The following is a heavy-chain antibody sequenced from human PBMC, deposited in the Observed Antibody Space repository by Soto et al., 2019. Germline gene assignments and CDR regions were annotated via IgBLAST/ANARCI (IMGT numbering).Heavy chain of an antibody. Sequence: QVQLVESGGGVVQPGRSLRLSCAASGFTFSSYGMHWVRQAPGKGLEWVAVISYDGSNKYYADSVKGRFTISRDNSKNTLYLQMNSLRAEDTAVYYCGKVLGELARAFYYYYGMDVWGQGTTVTVSS. CDR2: ISYDGSNK. CDR1: GFTFSSYG. CDR3: GKVLGELARAFYYYYGMDV. D-gene: IGHD3-16*01. V-gene: IGHV3-30*18. J-gene: IGHJ6*02.